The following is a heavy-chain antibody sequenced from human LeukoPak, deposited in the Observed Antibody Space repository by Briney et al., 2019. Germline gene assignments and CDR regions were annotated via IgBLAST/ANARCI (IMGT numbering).Heavy chain of an antibody. J-gene: IGHJ3*02. CDR2: SSNKADSYTT. CDR3: TREYSGISIYAFDI. CDR1: GFTFSSYA. V-gene: IGHV3-72*01. D-gene: IGHD3-9*01. Sequence: GGSLRLSCSAAGFTFSSYAMSWVRQAPGKGLEWVGRSSNKADSYTTEYAASVKGRFTLSRDDSKNSLYLQMNSLKIEDTAVYHCTREYSGISIYAFDIWGQGTMVTVSS.